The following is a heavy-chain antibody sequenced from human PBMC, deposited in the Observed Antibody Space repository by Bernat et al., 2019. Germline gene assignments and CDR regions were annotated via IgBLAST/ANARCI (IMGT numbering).Heavy chain of an antibody. J-gene: IGHJ3*02. Sequence: QVTLKESGPVLVKPTETLTLTSTVSGFSLSNARMGLSWIRQPPGKALEWLAHIFSNDEKSYSTPLKSRLTISKDTSKSQVVLTMTNMDPVDTATYYCERNYYYDSSGYYDAFDIWGQGTMVTVSS. CDR3: ERNYYYDSSGYYDAFDI. V-gene: IGHV2-26*01. CDR2: IFSNDEK. CDR1: GFSLSNARMG. D-gene: IGHD3-22*01.